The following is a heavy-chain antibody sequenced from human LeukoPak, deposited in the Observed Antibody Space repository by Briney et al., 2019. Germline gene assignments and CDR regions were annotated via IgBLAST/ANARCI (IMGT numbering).Heavy chain of an antibody. CDR1: GGSISSYY. CDR2: IYYSGST. CDR3: ASRYSSSWYYLYYYYGMDV. V-gene: IGHV4-59*12. J-gene: IGHJ6*02. Sequence: PAETLSLTCTVSGGSISSYYWSCIRQPPGKGLEWIGYIYYSGSTNYNPSLKSRVTISVDKSKNQFSLKLSSVTAADAAVYYCASRYSSSWYYLYYYYGMDVWGQGTTVTVSS. D-gene: IGHD6-13*01.